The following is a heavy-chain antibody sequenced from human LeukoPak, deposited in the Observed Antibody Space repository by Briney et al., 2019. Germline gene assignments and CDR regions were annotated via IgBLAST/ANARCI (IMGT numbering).Heavy chain of an antibody. CDR3: ARRPNAVTTWSHWFFDL. CDR1: GGSISSSSYY. Sequence: SETLSLTCTVSGGSISSSSYYWGWIRQPPGKGLEWIGSIYYSGSTYYNPSLKSRVTISVDTSKNQFSLKLRSVTAADTAVYYCARRPNAVTTWSHWFFDLWGRGTLVTVSS. J-gene: IGHJ2*01. CDR2: IYYSGST. V-gene: IGHV4-39*01. D-gene: IGHD4-17*01.